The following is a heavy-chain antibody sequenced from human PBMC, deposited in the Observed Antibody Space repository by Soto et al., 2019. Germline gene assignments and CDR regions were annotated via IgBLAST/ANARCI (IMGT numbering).Heavy chain of an antibody. CDR1: GFIFSDYY. CDR2: IRSGGTIT. Sequence: GGSLRLSCAASGFIFSDYYMGWIRQAPGKGLEWVSYIRSGGTITYYADSVRGRFTISRDDAENSLYLQMDSLRAEDTAVYYCARDRLATNYYFDYCDPGPLVTVSS. V-gene: IGHV3-11*01. J-gene: IGHJ4*02. D-gene: IGHD3-16*01. CDR3: ARDRLATNYYFDY.